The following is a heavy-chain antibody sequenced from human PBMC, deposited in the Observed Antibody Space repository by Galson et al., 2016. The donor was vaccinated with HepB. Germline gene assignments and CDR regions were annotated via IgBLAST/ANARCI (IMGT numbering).Heavy chain of an antibody. D-gene: IGHD6-19*01. J-gene: IGHJ6*03. Sequence: SLRLSCAVSGFTFRNVWMSWVRQAPGKGLECVGRVKSKTDGGTIDYAAPVQGRFTISRDDSKNTLYLQMNSLKSEDTAIYYCTTDADPRSSYYYYYYTMDVWGKGTTVTVS. CDR3: TTDADPRSSYYYYYYTMDV. V-gene: IGHV3-15*01. CDR2: VKSKTDGGTI. CDR1: GFTFRNVW.